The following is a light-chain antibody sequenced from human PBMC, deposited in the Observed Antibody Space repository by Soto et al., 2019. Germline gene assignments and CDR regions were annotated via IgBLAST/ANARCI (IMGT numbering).Light chain of an antibody. CDR1: ESISRDY. CDR3: QQYGGVPYT. V-gene: IGKV3-20*01. J-gene: IGKJ2*01. Sequence: EIVLTQSPGTLSLSPGQRATLSCRASESISRDYLAWYQQRLGQAPRLLIYGASSGATGIPDRFSGSGSGTDFTLTISRLEHEDFAIYYCQQYGGVPYTFGQGTKADIK. CDR2: GAS.